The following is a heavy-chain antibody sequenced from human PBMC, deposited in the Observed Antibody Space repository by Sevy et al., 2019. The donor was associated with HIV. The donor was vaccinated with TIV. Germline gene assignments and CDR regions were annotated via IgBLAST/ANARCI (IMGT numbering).Heavy chain of an antibody. J-gene: IGHJ4*02. CDR1: AFNFSIYG. CDR3: ARGRDYGNFDY. V-gene: IGHV3-33*01. Sequence: GGSLRLSCAASAFNFSIYGMHWVRQAPDKGLEWVALIRDDGSNKYYADSVKGRFTISRDNSKSTLYLQMNSLRAEDTAVYYCARGRDYGNFDYWGQGTLVTVSS. CDR2: IRDDGSNK. D-gene: IGHD4-17*01.